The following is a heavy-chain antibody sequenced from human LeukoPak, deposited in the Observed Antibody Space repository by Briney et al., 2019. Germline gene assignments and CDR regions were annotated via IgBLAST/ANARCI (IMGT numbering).Heavy chain of an antibody. CDR3: AKDRGDIVVVPAALRP. V-gene: IGHV3-23*01. J-gene: IGHJ3*01. CDR1: GFTFSSYA. D-gene: IGHD2-2*01. Sequence: PGGSLRLSCAASGFTFSSYAMSWVRQAPGKGLEWVSAISGSGGCTYYADSVKGRFTISRDNSKNTLYLQMNSLRAEDTAVYYCAKDRGDIVVVPAALRPWGQGTMVTVSS. CDR2: ISGSGGCT.